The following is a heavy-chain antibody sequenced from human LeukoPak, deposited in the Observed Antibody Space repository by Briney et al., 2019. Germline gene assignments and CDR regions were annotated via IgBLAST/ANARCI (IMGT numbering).Heavy chain of an antibody. D-gene: IGHD3-3*01. CDR1: GFTFSSYG. CDR3: ASYDFWSGYYHEVPFDH. J-gene: IGHJ4*02. V-gene: IGHV3-30*02. CDR2: IRYDGSKK. Sequence: GGSLRLSCAASGFTFSSYGMHWVRQAPGKGLEWVAFIRYDGSKKYYADSVKGRFTISRDNSKNTLYLQITSLRAEDTAVYYCASYDFWSGYYHEVPFDHWGQGTLVTVSS.